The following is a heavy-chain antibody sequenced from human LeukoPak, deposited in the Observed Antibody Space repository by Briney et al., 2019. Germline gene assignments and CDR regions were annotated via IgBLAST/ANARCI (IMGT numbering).Heavy chain of an antibody. Sequence: GGSLRLACAASGFTFSSYWMHWVRQAPGKGLVWVSRINIDGSSTSYADSVKGRFTVSRDNAKNTLYLQMNSLSAEDTAVYYCARYDLWSGYSNWFDPWGQGTLVTVSS. CDR3: ARYDLWSGYSNWFDP. J-gene: IGHJ5*02. CDR1: GFTFSSYW. CDR2: INIDGSST. D-gene: IGHD3-3*01. V-gene: IGHV3-74*01.